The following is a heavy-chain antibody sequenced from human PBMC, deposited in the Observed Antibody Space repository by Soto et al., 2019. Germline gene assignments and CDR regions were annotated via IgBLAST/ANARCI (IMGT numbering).Heavy chain of an antibody. CDR3: ARDRDYVWASYRHTSDY. V-gene: IGHV1-18*01. Sequence: QVQLVQSGAEVKKPGASVKVSCKASGYTFTSYGITWVRQAPGQGLEWMGWISAYNGDTNYAPKLQGRVTMTTDASTSTAYMDLRSLGSDDTALYYCARDRDYVWASYRHTSDYWGQGTLLTVSS. D-gene: IGHD3-16*02. J-gene: IGHJ4*02. CDR2: ISAYNGDT. CDR1: GYTFTSYG.